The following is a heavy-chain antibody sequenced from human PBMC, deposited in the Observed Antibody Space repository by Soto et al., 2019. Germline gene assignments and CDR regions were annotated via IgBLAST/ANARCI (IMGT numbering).Heavy chain of an antibody. D-gene: IGHD2-15*01. V-gene: IGHV1-3*01. Sequence: ASVKVPCKASGGTFTRYTMNWVRQAPGQRLEWMGWINPDNGNTKSSQKFQDRVIITRDTSASTAYMDLSSLRSEDTAVYYCARGIATGQLDPWGQGTLVTVSS. J-gene: IGHJ5*02. CDR1: GGTFTRYT. CDR2: INPDNGNT. CDR3: ARGIATGQLDP.